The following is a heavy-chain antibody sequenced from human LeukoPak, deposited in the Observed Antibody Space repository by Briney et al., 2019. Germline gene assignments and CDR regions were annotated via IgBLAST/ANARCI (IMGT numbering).Heavy chain of an antibody. CDR1: GGSISSYY. CDR2: IYYSGST. CDR3: AREWEDTAMVTD. V-gene: IGHV4-59*01. J-gene: IGHJ4*02. Sequence: SETLSLTCTVSGGSISSYYWSWIRQPPGKGLEWIGYIYYSGSTNYNPSLRSRVTISVDTSKNQFSLKLSSVTAADTAVYYCAREWEDTAMVTDWGQGTLVTVSS. D-gene: IGHD5-18*01.